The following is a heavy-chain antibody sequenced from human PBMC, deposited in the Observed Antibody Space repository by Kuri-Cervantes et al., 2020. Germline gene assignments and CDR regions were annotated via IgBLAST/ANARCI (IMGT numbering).Heavy chain of an antibody. V-gene: IGHV1-2*02. CDR1: GYRFSVYS. J-gene: IGHJ4*02. CDR2: INPNSGDT. Sequence: ASVKVSCKASGYRFSVYSMQSMRQAPGQGLEWMGWINPNSGDTNYVQNFQGGVTMTRDTSASTAYMDLSSLRSEDTAVYYCARESSNYALDYWGQGTLVTVSS. D-gene: IGHD4-11*01. CDR3: ARESSNYALDY.